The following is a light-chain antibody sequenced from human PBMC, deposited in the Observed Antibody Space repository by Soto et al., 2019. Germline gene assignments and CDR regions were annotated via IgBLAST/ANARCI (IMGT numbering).Light chain of an antibody. V-gene: IGKV3-20*01. J-gene: IGKJ5*01. CDR2: GVS. CDR1: PSVTSNF. CDR3: QQYGNSAFT. Sequence: EIVLTQSPGTLSLSPGDRATLSCRASPSVTSNFLVWYQQKPGRAPRPLMYGVSIRDPGIPDRVTGGGSGTDFNLTINRLEPEDLAVYYCQQYGNSAFTFGQGTRLEIK.